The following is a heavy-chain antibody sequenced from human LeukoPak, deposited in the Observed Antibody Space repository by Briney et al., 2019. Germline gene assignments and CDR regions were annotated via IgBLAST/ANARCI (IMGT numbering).Heavy chain of an antibody. D-gene: IGHD1-26*01. V-gene: IGHV4-39*01. CDR2: IYYSGST. CDR3: ARPSSEWELLPFDY. Sequence: PSETLSLTCTVSGGSISSSSYYWGWIRQPPGKGLEWIGSIYYSGSTYYNPSLKSRATISVDTSKNQFSLKLSSVTAADTAVYYCARPSSEWELLPFDYWGQGTLVTVSS. CDR1: GGSISSSSYY. J-gene: IGHJ4*02.